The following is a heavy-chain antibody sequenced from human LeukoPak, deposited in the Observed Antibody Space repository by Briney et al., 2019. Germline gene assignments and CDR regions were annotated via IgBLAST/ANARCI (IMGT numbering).Heavy chain of an antibody. Sequence: ETGGSLRLSCVGSGFTFSRYWLNWVRQAPGKGLEWVANMNQDGSEIYYLDSVKGRFTISRDNSKNTLYLQMNSLRAEDTAVYYCARSFDGQPDYWGQGTLVTVSS. CDR2: MNQDGSEI. D-gene: IGHD2/OR15-2a*01. CDR1: GFTFSRYW. CDR3: ARSFDGQPDY. V-gene: IGHV3-7*03. J-gene: IGHJ4*02.